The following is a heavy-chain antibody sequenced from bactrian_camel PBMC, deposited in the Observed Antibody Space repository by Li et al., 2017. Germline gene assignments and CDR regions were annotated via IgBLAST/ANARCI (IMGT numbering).Heavy chain of an antibody. D-gene: IGHD6*01. CDR3: AASAPSRTYGDSLCSYEYTY. J-gene: IGHJ4*01. Sequence: HVQLVESGGGSVQPGGSLRLSCAASGWTYRTYCMAWFRQAPGKEREGVARIDRDGRTRHADSVKGRFTISKDIPKNTLYLQMNSLKPEDTAMYYCAASAPSRTYGDSLCSYEYTYWGQGTQVTVS. CDR1: GWTYRTYC. CDR2: IDRDGRT. V-gene: IGHV3S53*01.